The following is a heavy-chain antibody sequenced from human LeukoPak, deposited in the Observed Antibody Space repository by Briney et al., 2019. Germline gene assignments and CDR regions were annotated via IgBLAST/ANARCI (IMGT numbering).Heavy chain of an antibody. Sequence: GGSLRLSCVASGFTFSNYATGWVRQAPGKRPEWVSSLTDSGGTTYYVDSVKGRFAISRDNSKNTLYLHMNSLRAEDTAVYYCAKKRDAFDIWGQGTVVTVSS. V-gene: IGHV3-23*01. CDR1: GFTFSNYA. CDR3: AKKRDAFDI. D-gene: IGHD5-24*01. CDR2: LTDSGGTT. J-gene: IGHJ3*02.